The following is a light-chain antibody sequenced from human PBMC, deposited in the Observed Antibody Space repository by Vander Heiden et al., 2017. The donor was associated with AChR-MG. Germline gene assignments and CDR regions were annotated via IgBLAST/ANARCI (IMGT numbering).Light chain of an antibody. CDR1: QGIGNY. Sequence: DIQMTQSPSSLSASVGDRVTITCRASQGIGNYLAWYQQKPGKVPKLLIYATSTLQSGVPFRFSGSGPGTDFTLTISSLQPDDVATYYCQKDNSAPLTFGGGTKVQIK. CDR3: QKDNSAPLT. CDR2: ATS. J-gene: IGKJ4*01. V-gene: IGKV1-27*01.